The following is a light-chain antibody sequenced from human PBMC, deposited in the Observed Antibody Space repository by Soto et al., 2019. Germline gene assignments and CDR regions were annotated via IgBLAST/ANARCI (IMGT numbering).Light chain of an antibody. V-gene: IGLV2-14*01. Sequence: QSALTQPASVSGSPGRSITISCSGTSSDVGGYNYVSWYQQHPGKAPKLMMYEVSNRPSGVSNRFSGSKSDNTASLTISGLQAEDEADYYCSSYTSSSTLIFGGGTKLTVL. CDR2: EVS. CDR1: SSDVGGYNY. CDR3: SSYTSSSTLI. J-gene: IGLJ2*01.